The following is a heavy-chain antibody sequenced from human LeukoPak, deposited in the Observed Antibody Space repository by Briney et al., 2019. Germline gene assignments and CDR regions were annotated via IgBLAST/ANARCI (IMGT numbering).Heavy chain of an antibody. CDR1: GFTFSSYG. Sequence: GGSLRLSCAASGFTFSSYGMHWVRQAPGKGLEWVAVISYDGSNKYYADSEKGRFTISRDNSKNTLYQQMNSLRAEDTAVYYCAKDGDVGYFDYWGQGTLVTVSS. J-gene: IGHJ4*02. D-gene: IGHD2-8*02. CDR2: ISYDGSNK. CDR3: AKDGDVGYFDY. V-gene: IGHV3-30*18.